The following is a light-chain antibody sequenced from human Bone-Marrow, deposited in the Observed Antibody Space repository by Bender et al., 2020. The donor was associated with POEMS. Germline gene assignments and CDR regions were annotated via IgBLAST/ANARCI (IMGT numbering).Light chain of an antibody. V-gene: IGLV2-18*02. Sequence: QSALTQPPSVSGSPGQSVTVSCTGTASDIGNYNRVSWYQQPPGTAPKLMIYEVNNRPSGVSDRFSGAKSGNTASLTISGLQAEDEADYYCTSYTGTDRNTPVMFGGGTKVTVL. CDR1: ASDIGNYNR. J-gene: IGLJ3*02. CDR3: TSYTGTDRNTPVM. CDR2: EVN.